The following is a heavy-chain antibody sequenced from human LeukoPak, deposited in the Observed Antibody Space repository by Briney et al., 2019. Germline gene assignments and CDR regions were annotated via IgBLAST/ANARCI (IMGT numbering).Heavy chain of an antibody. J-gene: IGHJ5*02. V-gene: IGHV3-48*04. D-gene: IGHD4-23*01. CDR3: ARDPRAKGAVVTLNWFDP. Sequence: GGSLRLSCAASGFTFSSYSMNWVRQAPGKGLEWVSYISSSSSTIYYADSVKGRFTISRDNAKSSLYLQMNSLRAEDTAVYYCARDPRAKGAVVTLNWFDPWGQGTLVTVSS. CDR2: ISSSSSTI. CDR1: GFTFSSYS.